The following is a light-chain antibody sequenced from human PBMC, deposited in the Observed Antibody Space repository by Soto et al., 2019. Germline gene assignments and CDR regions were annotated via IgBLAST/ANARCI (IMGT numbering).Light chain of an antibody. Sequence: QSALTQPASVSGSPGQSITISCTGTSSDVGGHNFVSWYQHHPGKAPKLMIYEVTHRPSGISDRFSGSKSGNTASLTISGLQAEDEADYYCNSYTSTFTRVFGGGTQLTVL. CDR1: SSDVGGHNF. J-gene: IGLJ3*02. CDR2: EVT. CDR3: NSYTSTFTRV. V-gene: IGLV2-14*01.